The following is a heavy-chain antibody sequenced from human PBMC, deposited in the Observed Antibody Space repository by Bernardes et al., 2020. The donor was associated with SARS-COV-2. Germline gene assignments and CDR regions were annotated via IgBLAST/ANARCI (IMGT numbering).Heavy chain of an antibody. CDR1: GYTFTSYY. CDR3: ARASTGGNHFDY. V-gene: IGHV1-46*01. Sequence: ASVKVSCKASGYTFTSYYMHWVRQAPGQGLEWMAIMKPSSGSTSNAQKFQGRVTMTRDTSTNTVYMELSSLRSEDTAVYYCARASTGGNHFDYWGQGTLVTGSS. D-gene: IGHD3-10*01. CDR2: MKPSSGST. J-gene: IGHJ4*02.